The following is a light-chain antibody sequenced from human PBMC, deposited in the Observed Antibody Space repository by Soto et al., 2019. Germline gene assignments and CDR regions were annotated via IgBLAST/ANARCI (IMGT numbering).Light chain of an antibody. CDR2: AAS. CDR3: QQSYSLPVWT. CDR1: QSISSY. Sequence: DIQMTQSPSSLSASVGDRVTITCRASQSISSYLNWYQQKPGKAPKLLIYAASSLQSGVPSRFSGSGSGTDFTLTISSLQPEDFATYYCQQSYSLPVWTFGQGTKVDIK. J-gene: IGKJ1*01. V-gene: IGKV1-39*01.